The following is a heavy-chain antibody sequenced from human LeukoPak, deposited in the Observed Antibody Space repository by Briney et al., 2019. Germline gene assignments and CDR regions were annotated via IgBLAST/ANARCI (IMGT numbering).Heavy chain of an antibody. CDR1: GDTFSSYA. CDR3: AREACREMGLMWPRLGGQDCRYDH. J-gene: IGHJ4*02. D-gene: IGHD3-16*01. V-gene: IGHV1-69*04. CDR2: ITPFLGIA. Sequence: SVKVSCNASGDTFSSYAINWVRQAPGQGPEWMGRITPFLGIANYPQRFQGRVTITADESTTTAYMELSSLRSEDTAVYYCAREACREMGLMWPRLGGQDCRYDHWGQGTLVTVSS.